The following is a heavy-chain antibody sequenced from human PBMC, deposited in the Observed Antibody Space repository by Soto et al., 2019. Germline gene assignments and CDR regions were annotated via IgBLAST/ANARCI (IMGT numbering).Heavy chain of an antibody. CDR3: TAQQLVLPPAYYYYCMDV. CDR2: IKSKTDGGTT. Sequence: GGSLRLSCAASGFTFSNAWMNWVRQAPGKGLEWVGRIKSKTDGGTTDYAAPVKGRFTISRDDSKNTLYLQMNSLKTEDTAVYYCTAQQLVLPPAYYYYCMDVWGQGTTVTVS. J-gene: IGHJ6*02. CDR1: GFTFSNAW. D-gene: IGHD6-13*01. V-gene: IGHV3-15*07.